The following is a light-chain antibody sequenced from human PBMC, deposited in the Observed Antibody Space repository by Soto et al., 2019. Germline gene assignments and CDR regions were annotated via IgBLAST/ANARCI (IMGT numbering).Light chain of an antibody. CDR2: EVS. CDR3: SSYTTRNTVL. Sequence: QSVLTQPASVSGSPGQSITISWTGTSSDVGGYTYVSWYQQHPGRAPKLMIYEVSNRPSGVSNRFSGSKSGNTASLTISGLQAEDEADYYCSSYTTRNTVLFGGGTKVTVL. CDR1: SSDVGGYTY. V-gene: IGLV2-14*01. J-gene: IGLJ2*01.